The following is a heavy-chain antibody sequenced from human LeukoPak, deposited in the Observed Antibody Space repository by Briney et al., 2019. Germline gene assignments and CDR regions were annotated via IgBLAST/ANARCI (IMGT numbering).Heavy chain of an antibody. V-gene: IGHV1-2*02. CDR1: GYTFTGYY. D-gene: IGHD3-3*01. Sequence: GASVKVSCKASGYTFTGYYMHWVRQAPGQGLEWMGWINPNSGGTNYAQKFQGRVTMTRDTSISTAYMELSRLRSDDTAVYYCARDLRRLRFSRFDPWGQGTLVTVSS. CDR3: ARDLRRLRFSRFDP. J-gene: IGHJ5*02. CDR2: INPNSGGT.